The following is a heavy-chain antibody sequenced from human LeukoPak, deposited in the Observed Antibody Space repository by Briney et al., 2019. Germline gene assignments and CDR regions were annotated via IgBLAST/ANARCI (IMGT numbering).Heavy chain of an antibody. CDR3: AKNLHYYGMDV. V-gene: IGHV3-23*01. J-gene: IGHJ6*02. CDR1: GFIFSIYA. Sequence: GRCRSLSCAASGFIFSIYAVNWVSQAPGKGREWVSVFLGIGGGTAYADSVKGRFTNSRDNSKTTLYLQMTSLRAEDTAVYYCAKNLHYYGMDVWGPGTTVTVSS. CDR2: FLGIGGGT.